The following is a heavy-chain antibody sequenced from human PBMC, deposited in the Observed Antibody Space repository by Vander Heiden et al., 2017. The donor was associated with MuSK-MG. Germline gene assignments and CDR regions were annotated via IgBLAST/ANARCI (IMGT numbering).Heavy chain of an antibody. CDR3: ARASYRGSYLLPYAY. D-gene: IGHD1-26*01. Sequence: QVQLQESGPGLVKPSETLSLTCIVSGDFISSYYWSWIRQPPGKGLEWIGYIYYSGSTDYNPSLKSRVTISVDASKNQFSLTLSSVTAADTAVYYCARASYRGSYLLPYAYWGQGALVTVSA. V-gene: IGHV4-59*01. CDR1: GDFISSYY. CDR2: IYYSGST. J-gene: IGHJ4*02.